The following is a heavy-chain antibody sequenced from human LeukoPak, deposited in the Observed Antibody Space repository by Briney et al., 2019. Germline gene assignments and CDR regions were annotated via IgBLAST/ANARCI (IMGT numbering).Heavy chain of an antibody. CDR1: GYSFTHYY. V-gene: IGHV1-46*01. CDR3: ARTRGYYFDY. J-gene: IGHJ4*02. CDR2: INPSGGST. Sequence: ASVRVSCKASGYSFTHYYMHWVRQAPGQGLEWMGMINPSGGSTTYVKKFQGRVTMTRDMSTSTVYMELSSLTSEDTAVYYCARTRGYYFDYWGQGTLVTVSS.